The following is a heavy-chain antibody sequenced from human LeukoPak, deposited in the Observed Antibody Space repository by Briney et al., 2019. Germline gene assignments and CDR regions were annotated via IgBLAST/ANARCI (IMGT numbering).Heavy chain of an antibody. J-gene: IGHJ4*02. CDR2: ISSSSSYI. D-gene: IGHD6-19*01. CDR3: AGDLRGWYYFDY. Sequence: GGSLRLSCAASGFTFSSYSMNWVRQAPGKGLEWVSSISSSSSYIYYADSVKGRFTISRDNAKNSLYLQMNSLRAEDTAVYYCAGDLRGWYYFDYWGQGTLVTVSS. V-gene: IGHV3-21*01. CDR1: GFTFSSYS.